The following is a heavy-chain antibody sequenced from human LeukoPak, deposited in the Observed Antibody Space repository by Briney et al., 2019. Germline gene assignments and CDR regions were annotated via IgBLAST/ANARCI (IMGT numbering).Heavy chain of an antibody. Sequence: GRSLRLSCTASGFTFGDYAMNWVRQAPGKGLERVGFVRSKTYGGTTEYAASVKGRFTVSRDDSQTIAYLQMNSLKTEDTAVYYCTRGSTVRGAKYYFDYWGQGTLVTVSS. CDR1: GFTFGDYA. D-gene: IGHD3-10*01. CDR3: TRGSTVRGAKYYFDY. V-gene: IGHV3-49*04. J-gene: IGHJ4*02. CDR2: VRSKTYGGTT.